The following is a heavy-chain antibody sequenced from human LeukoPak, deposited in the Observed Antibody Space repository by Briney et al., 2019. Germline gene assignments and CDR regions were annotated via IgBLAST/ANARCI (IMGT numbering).Heavy chain of an antibody. CDR1: GFSFSTYG. CDR2: ISSDASNQ. D-gene: IGHD3-10*01. J-gene: IGHJ4*02. Sequence: GGPLRLSCVASGFSFSTYGMHWVRQAPGKGLEWVAVISSDASNQYYTDSVKGRFAISRDNSKNTLYLQMNSLRAEDTAVYYCANNFGELDYWGQGTLVTVSS. V-gene: IGHV3-30*18. CDR3: ANNFGELDY.